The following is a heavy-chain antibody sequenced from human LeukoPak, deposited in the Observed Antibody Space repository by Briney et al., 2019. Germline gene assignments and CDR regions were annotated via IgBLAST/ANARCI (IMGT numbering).Heavy chain of an antibody. D-gene: IGHD3-10*01. CDR1: GLTFSSYA. CDR3: STSGDYGSGTYYYYYYMDV. CDR2: ISGSGGST. Sequence: GGSLRLSCAASGLTFSSYALSWVRQAPGMGLEWVSAISGSGGSTYYADSVKGRFTISRDNSKNTLYLQMNSLRAEDTAVYYCSTSGDYGSGTYYYYYYMDVWGEGTTVTVSS. J-gene: IGHJ6*03. V-gene: IGHV3-23*01.